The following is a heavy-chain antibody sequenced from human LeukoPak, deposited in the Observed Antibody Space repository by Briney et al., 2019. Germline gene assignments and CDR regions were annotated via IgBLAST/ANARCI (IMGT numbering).Heavy chain of an antibody. CDR2: INPNSGGT. J-gene: IGHJ4*02. CDR1: GYTLTGYY. D-gene: IGHD6-13*01. CDR3: ARGMQLGNDY. V-gene: IGHV1-2*02. Sequence: ASVKVSCKASGYTLTGYYMRCLRQDPGHALEWMGWINPNSGGTNYAQTLQSRVTMTRDTSISTAYMELSRLRSDDTAVYYCARGMQLGNDYWGQGTLVTVSS.